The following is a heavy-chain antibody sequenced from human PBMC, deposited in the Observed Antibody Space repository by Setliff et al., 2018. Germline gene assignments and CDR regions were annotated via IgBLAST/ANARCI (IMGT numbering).Heavy chain of an antibody. D-gene: IGHD6-6*01. CDR1: GGIFNSFS. CDR3: ALEYSNSSPTVYYYMDV. J-gene: IGHJ6*03. CDR2: IIPLFETT. Sequence: SVKVSCKASGGIFNSFSITWVRQAPGQGLEWMGRIIPLFETTNYVEKFQGRVTITAGKSTSTAYMELSRLTSEDTAVYYCALEYSNSSPTVYYYMDVWGKGTTVTVSS. V-gene: IGHV1-69*06.